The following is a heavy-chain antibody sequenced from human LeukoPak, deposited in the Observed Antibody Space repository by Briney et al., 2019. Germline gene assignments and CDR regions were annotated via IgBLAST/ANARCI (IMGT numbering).Heavy chain of an antibody. CDR3: ARDTSPYAADY. J-gene: IGHJ4*02. CDR2: IYYSGSS. V-gene: IGHV4-30-4*08. CDR1: GGSISSGGYY. D-gene: IGHD2-2*01. Sequence: SETLSLTCTVSGGSISSGGYYWSWIRQPPGKGPEWIGYIYYSGSSYYNPSLKSRVTISVDTSKNQFSLKLSSVTAADTAVYYCARDTSPYAADYWGQGTLVTVSS.